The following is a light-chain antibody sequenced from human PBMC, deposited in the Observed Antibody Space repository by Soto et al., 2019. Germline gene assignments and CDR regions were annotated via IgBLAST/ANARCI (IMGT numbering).Light chain of an antibody. Sequence: QSVLTQPPSVSGAPGQRVTISCTGSSSNIGAGYDVHWYQQLPGTAPKLLIYGNSNRPSGVPDRFSGSKSSTSASLAITGLQAEDEADYYCQSYDSSLQGVFGGGTKVTVL. CDR3: QSYDSSLQGV. V-gene: IGLV1-40*01. CDR2: GNS. J-gene: IGLJ3*02. CDR1: SSNIGAGYD.